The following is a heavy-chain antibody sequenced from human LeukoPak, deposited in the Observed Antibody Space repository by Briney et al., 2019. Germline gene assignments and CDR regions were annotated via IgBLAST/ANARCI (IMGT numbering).Heavy chain of an antibody. CDR2: IVVGSGNT. D-gene: IGHD3-9*01. CDR1: GFTFTSSA. CDR3: AAFRDDILTGYLDY. J-gene: IGHJ4*02. V-gene: IGHV1-58*01. Sequence: SVKVSCKASGFTFTSSAAQWVRQARGQRLEWIGWIVVGSGNTNYAQKFQERVTITRDMSTSTAYMELSSLRSKDTAVYYCAAFRDDILTGYLDYWGQGTLVTVSS.